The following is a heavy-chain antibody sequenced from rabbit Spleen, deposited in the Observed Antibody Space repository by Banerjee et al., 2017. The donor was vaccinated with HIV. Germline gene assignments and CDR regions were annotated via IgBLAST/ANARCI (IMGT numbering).Heavy chain of an antibody. CDR1: GFSFSNSHW. Sequence: QEQLEESGGDLVKPEGSLTLTCTASGFSFSNSHWICWVRQAPGKGLEWIACIDGGGSGTTYYANWAKGRFTGSKTSSTTVTLQMTSLTAADTATYFCARDTSSSFSSYGMDLWGPGTLVTVS. CDR2: IDGGGSGTT. D-gene: IGHD1-1*01. CDR3: ARDTSSSFSSYGMDL. V-gene: IGHV1S45*01. J-gene: IGHJ6*01.